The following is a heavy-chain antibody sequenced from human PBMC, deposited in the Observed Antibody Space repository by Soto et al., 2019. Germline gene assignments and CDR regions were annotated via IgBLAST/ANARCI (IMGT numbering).Heavy chain of an antibody. V-gene: IGHV3-53*01. J-gene: IGHJ4*02. CDR2: IQSGGAT. CDR3: VTGLYGAGVVDF. CDR1: GFTVSRCD. Sequence: QLVEAGGGLIQAGGSTRLSCLVSGFTVSRCDMAWGRQAPGKGLEWTSIIQSGGATSYPDSAQGRFTISRDNTNNTVYLQLSSLRVEDTGVYSCVTGLYGAGVVDFWGQGSLITVS. D-gene: IGHD3-10*01.